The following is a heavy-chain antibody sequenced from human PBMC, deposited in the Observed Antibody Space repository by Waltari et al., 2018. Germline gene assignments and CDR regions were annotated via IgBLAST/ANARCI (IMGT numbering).Heavy chain of an antibody. CDR2: IKEDGSAK. CDR1: GFIFSNYW. Sequence: VQLVESGGGLVQPGGSLSLPCAASGFIFSNYWMSLVRQAPGKGLEWVADIKEDGSAKYYVDSVKGRFTISRDNAKNSLCLQMNSLRAEDTAVYYCAKDNVRRWDYWGQGTLVTVSS. J-gene: IGHJ4*02. CDR3: AKDNVRRWDY. V-gene: IGHV3-7*04. D-gene: IGHD2-15*01.